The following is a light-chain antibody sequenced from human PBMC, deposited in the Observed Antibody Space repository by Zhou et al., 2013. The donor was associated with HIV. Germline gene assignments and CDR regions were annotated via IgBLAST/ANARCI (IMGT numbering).Light chain of an antibody. CDR3: QQYSSYPWT. CDR2: GAS. V-gene: IGKV1D-16*01. CDR1: EDISSS. J-gene: IGKJ1*01. Sequence: DIQMTQSPSSVSASVGDTVTITCRASEDISSSLAWYQHAPGRGPKLLIYGASKLQGGVPSRFSGSGSGTDFTLTISGLQPDDYATYFCQQYSSYPWTFGLGTKVEFK.